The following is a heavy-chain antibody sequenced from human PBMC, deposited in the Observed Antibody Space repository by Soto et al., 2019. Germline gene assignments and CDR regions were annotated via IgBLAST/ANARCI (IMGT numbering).Heavy chain of an antibody. V-gene: IGHV1-69*08. CDR2: SIPILGIA. J-gene: IGHJ6*02. Sequence: QVQLVQSGAEVKKPGSSVKVSCKASGGTFSSYTISWVRQAPGQGLGWMGRSIPILGIANYAQKFQGRVTITADKSTSTAYMELSSLRSEDTAVYYCARDLIVVVTASNGMDVWGQGTTVTVSS. CDR1: GGTFSSYT. CDR3: ARDLIVVVTASNGMDV. D-gene: IGHD2-21*02.